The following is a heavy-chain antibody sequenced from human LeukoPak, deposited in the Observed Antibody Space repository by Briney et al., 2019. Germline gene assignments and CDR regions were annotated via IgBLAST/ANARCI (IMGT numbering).Heavy chain of an antibody. Sequence: SETLSLTCAVSGGSISSISSNNWAWIRQPPGKGLELIAAIHYTGSTYYNPSFMSRVTISVDTSKNQFSLKLNSLTATDTAVYYCARLPTGYPNWFDTWGRESWSPSPQ. CDR3: ARLPTGYPNWFDT. J-gene: IGHJ5*02. CDR2: IHYTGST. CDR1: GGSISSISSNN. D-gene: IGHD5-18*01. V-gene: IGHV4-39*01.